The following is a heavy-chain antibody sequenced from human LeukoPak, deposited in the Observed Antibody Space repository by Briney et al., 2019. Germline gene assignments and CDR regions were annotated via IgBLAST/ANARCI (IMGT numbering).Heavy chain of an antibody. D-gene: IGHD3-22*01. Sequence: GGSLRLSCAASGFTVSSNYMSWVRQAPGKGLAWVSVIYSGGSTYHADSVKGRFTVSRDNSKNTLFLQMNSLRAEDTAVYYCARRPRYSSGHYYDLWGQGTLVTVSS. CDR3: ARRPRYSSGHYYDL. CDR1: GFTVSSNY. V-gene: IGHV3-53*01. J-gene: IGHJ4*02. CDR2: IYSGGST.